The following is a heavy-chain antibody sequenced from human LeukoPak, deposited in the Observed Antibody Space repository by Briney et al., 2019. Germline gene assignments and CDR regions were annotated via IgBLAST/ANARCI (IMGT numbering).Heavy chain of an antibody. CDR3: ARCRFDEEDIYYYYMDV. V-gene: IGHV1-69*13. J-gene: IGHJ6*03. D-gene: IGHD3-9*01. Sequence: ASVKVSCKASGGTFSSYAISWVRQAPGQGLEWMGGIIPIFGTANYAQKFQGRVTITADESTSTAYMELSSLRSEDTAVYYCARCRFDEEDIYYYYMDVWGKGTTVTVSS. CDR2: IIPIFGTA. CDR1: GGTFSSYA.